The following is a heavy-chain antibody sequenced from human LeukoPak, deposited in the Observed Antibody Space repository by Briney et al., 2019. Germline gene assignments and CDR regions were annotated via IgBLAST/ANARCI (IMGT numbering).Heavy chain of an antibody. J-gene: IGHJ4*02. CDR1: GLTFNSYW. CDR2: INGDASNT. V-gene: IGHV3-74*03. Sequence: LHGGSLRLSCAASGLTFNSYWMHWVRQVAGKGLVWVARINGDASNTTYADSVKGRFTISRDNAKNTLYLQMNSLRAEDTAVYYCARRDHFDYWGQGTLVTVSS. CDR3: ARRDHFDY.